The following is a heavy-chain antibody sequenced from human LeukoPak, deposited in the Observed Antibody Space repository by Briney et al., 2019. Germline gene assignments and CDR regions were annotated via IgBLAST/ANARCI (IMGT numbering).Heavy chain of an antibody. D-gene: IGHD6-6*01. V-gene: IGHV1-2*02. CDR1: GYTFTGYY. Sequence: APVKVSCKASGYTFTGYYMHWVRQAPGQGLEWMGWINPNSGGTNYAQKFQGRVTMTRDTSISTAYMELSRLRSDDTAVYYCARGGSSPRSYYYYYYMDVWGKGTTVTVSS. J-gene: IGHJ6*03. CDR2: INPNSGGT. CDR3: ARGGSSPRSYYYYYYMDV.